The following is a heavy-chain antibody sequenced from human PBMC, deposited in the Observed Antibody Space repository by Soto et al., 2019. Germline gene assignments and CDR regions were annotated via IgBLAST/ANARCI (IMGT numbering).Heavy chain of an antibody. D-gene: IGHD2-2*01. CDR1: GGSFSGYY. Sequence: QMQLQQWGAGLLKPSETLSLTCAVYGGSFSGYYRSWIRQPPGKGLEWIGEINHGGSTNYNPSLKSRCTIALDMSKNQFSLKLRSVTAADTAVYYCASEPAPLNVVVPGAADYHIDVWGEGTTVTVSS. CDR3: ASEPAPLNVVVPGAADYHIDV. CDR2: INHGGST. J-gene: IGHJ6*03. V-gene: IGHV4-34*01.